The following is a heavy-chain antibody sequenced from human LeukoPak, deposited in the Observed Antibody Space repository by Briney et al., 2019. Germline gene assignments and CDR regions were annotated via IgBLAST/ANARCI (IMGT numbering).Heavy chain of an antibody. Sequence: ASVKVSCKASGYTFTSYYMHWVRQAPGQGLEWMWIINPSGGSTSYAQKFQGRVTMTRDMSTSTVYMELSSLRSEDTAVYYCAREGSSAMVTRAFDIWGQGTMVTVSS. CDR3: AREGSSAMVTRAFDI. CDR2: INPSGGST. D-gene: IGHD5-18*01. V-gene: IGHV1-46*01. CDR1: GYTFTSYY. J-gene: IGHJ3*02.